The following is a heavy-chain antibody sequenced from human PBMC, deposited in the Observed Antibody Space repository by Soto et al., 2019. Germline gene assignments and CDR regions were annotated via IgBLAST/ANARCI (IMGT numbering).Heavy chain of an antibody. V-gene: IGHV1-18*01. CDR1: GYTSTSYG. J-gene: IGHJ3*02. CDR3: ARDLYCSSTSCYFRLGSDAFDI. Sequence: GASVKVSCKASGYTSTSYGISWVRQAPGQGLEWMGWISAYNGNTNYAQKLQGRVTMTTDTSTSTAYMELRSLRSDDTAVYYCARDLYCSSTSCYFRLGSDAFDIWGQGTMVTVSS. D-gene: IGHD2-2*01. CDR2: ISAYNGNT.